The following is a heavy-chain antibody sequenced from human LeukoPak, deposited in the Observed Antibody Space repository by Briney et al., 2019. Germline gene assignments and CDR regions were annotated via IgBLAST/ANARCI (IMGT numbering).Heavy chain of an antibody. D-gene: IGHD1-26*01. CDR2: IIPILGIA. J-gene: IGHJ4*02. V-gene: IGHV1-69*04. CDR1: GGTFSSYA. CDR3: ATPTPLVRSTSSDY. Sequence: GASVKVTCKASGGTFSSYAISWVRQAPGQGLELMGRIIPILGIANYAQKFQGRVTITADKSTSTAYMELSSLRSEDTAVYYCATPTPLVRSTSSDYWGQATLVTVSS.